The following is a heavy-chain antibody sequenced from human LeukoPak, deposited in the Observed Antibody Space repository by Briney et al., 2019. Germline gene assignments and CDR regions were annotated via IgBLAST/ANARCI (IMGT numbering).Heavy chain of an antibody. J-gene: IGHJ4*02. V-gene: IGHV3-74*01. Sequence: GGSLKLSCAASGFTFSSYWMHWVRQAPGKGLGWVSRINSNGSSTSYADSVKGRFTISRDNATNTLYLQMNSLRAEDTAVYYCARDGEYCGGDCYTLWGQGTLDTVST. CDR2: INSNGSST. CDR1: GFTFSSYW. CDR3: ARDGEYCGGDCYTL. D-gene: IGHD2-21*02.